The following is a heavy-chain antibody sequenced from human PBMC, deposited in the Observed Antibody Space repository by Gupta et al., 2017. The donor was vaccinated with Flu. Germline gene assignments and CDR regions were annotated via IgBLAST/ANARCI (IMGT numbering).Heavy chain of an antibody. Sequence: PGKGLEWVSSISSSSSYIYYADSVKGRFTISRDNAKNSLYLQMNSLRAEDTAVYYCARDRKGVVVVPAASDYWGQGTLVTVSS. J-gene: IGHJ4*02. CDR3: ARDRKGVVVVPAASDY. V-gene: IGHV3-21*04. CDR2: ISSSSSYI. D-gene: IGHD2-2*01.